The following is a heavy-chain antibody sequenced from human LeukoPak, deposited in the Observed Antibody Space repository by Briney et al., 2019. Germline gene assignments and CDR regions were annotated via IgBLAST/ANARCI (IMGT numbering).Heavy chain of an antibody. J-gene: IGHJ3*02. Sequence: SETLSLTCAVYGGSFSGYYWSWIRQPPGKGLEWIGEINHSGGTNYNPSLKSRVTISVDTSKNQFSLKLSSVTAADTAVYYCARVRNSDDAFDIWGQGTMVTVSS. CDR3: ARVRNSDDAFDI. D-gene: IGHD3-3*01. CDR2: INHSGGT. V-gene: IGHV4-34*01. CDR1: GGSFSGYY.